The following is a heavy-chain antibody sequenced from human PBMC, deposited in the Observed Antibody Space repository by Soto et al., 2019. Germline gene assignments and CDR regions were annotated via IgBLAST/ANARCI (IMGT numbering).Heavy chain of an antibody. CDR2: MSFDGANE. CDR1: GFNFTDYV. V-gene: IGHV3-30-3*01. J-gene: IGHJ6*02. D-gene: IGHD2-2*03. CDR3: AGGGFYHGYVYGMDV. Sequence: PGGSLRLSCVASGFNFTDYVIHWVRQAPGRGLEWVAFMSFDGANEFYADFAKGRFTLSRDNSKHTLFLQMKGLGLDDSAVYFCAGGGFYHGYVYGMDVWGQGTTVTVSS.